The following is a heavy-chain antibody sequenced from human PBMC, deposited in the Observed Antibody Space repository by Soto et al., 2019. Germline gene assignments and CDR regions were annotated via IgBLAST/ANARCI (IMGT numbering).Heavy chain of an antibody. D-gene: IGHD1-26*01. CDR3: ARGLISGSHYSGGWYYFDS. J-gene: IGHJ4*02. CDR2: INHSGSA. V-gene: IGHV4-34*01. CDR1: GVSFSGYY. Sequence: SETLSLTCAVYGVSFSGYYWTWIRQPPGTGLEWIGEINHSGSANYNPSLRSRVTISVHTSNSQFSLELSSVTAADTAVYYCARGLISGSHYSGGWYYFDSWGQGTQVTVSS.